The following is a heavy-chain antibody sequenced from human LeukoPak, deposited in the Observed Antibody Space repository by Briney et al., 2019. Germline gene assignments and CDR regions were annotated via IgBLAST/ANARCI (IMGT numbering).Heavy chain of an antibody. V-gene: IGHV3-23*01. CDR1: ALTFSNHA. J-gene: IGHJ4*02. Sequence: GRSLRLSCAASALTFSNHAMSWARQAPGKGLEWVSSFSGSGDSTNYTDSVKGRFTISRDNSKNTLYLQMNSLRAEDTAVYYCAKDRARYSGYVHFDYWGQGTLVTVSS. CDR3: AKDRARYSGYVHFDY. D-gene: IGHD5-12*01. CDR2: FSGSGDST.